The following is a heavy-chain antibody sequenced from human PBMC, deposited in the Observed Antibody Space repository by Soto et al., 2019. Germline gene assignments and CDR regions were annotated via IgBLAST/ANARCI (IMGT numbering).Heavy chain of an antibody. J-gene: IGHJ4*02. V-gene: IGHV4-4*02. CDR1: GGPMSRADS. D-gene: IGHD6-13*01. CDR3: ARGERQQQRDY. Sequence: SETRSVSCGGSGGPMSRADSCGWVRQPPGKGLEWIGEVYHSGNTNYNPSLKSRVIISVDKSKNQFSLKLSSVTDADTAMYYCARGERQQQRDYWGQGTLVTVS. CDR2: VYHSGNT.